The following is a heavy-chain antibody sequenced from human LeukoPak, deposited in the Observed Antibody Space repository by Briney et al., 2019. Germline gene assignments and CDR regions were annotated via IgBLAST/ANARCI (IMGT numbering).Heavy chain of an antibody. Sequence: GGSLRLSCAASGFTFSSYSMNWVRQAPGKGLEWVSSISSSSSYIYYADSVKGRLTISRDNAKNSLYLQMNSLRAEDTAVYYCARAISVLGQQEVDYWGQGTLVTVSS. CDR3: ARAISVLGQQEVDY. CDR1: GFTFSSYS. V-gene: IGHV3-21*01. D-gene: IGHD3-16*01. J-gene: IGHJ4*02. CDR2: ISSSSSYI.